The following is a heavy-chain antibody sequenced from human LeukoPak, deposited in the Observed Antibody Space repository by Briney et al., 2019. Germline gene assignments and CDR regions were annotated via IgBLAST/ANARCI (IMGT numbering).Heavy chain of an antibody. CDR1: GGSFSGYY. J-gene: IGHJ4*02. D-gene: IGHD3-10*01. CDR3: ARGRSYYYGSGILFDY. Sequence: PSETLSLTCAVYGGSFSGYYWSWIRQPPGKGLEWIGEINHSGSTNYNPSLKIRVTISVDTSKNQFSLKLSSVTAADTAVYYCARGRSYYYGSGILFDYWGQGTLVTVSS. CDR2: INHSGST. V-gene: IGHV4-34*01.